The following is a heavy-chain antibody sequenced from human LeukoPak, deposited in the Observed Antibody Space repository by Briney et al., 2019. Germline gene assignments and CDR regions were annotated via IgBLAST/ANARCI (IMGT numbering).Heavy chain of an antibody. CDR1: GGTFSSYA. J-gene: IGHJ6*02. V-gene: IGHV1-69*13. CDR2: IIPIFGTA. CDR3: ARADFGGNSDYYYYGLDV. Sequence: SVKVSCKASGGTFSSYAISWVRQAPGQGLEWMGGIIPIFGTANYAQKFQGRVTITADESTSTVYMELSSLRYEDTAVYYCARADFGGNSDYYYYGLDVWGQGTTVTVSS. D-gene: IGHD4-23*01.